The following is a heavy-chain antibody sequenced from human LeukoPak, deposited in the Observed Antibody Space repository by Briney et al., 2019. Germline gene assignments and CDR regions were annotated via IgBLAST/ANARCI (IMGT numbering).Heavy chain of an antibody. CDR3: ARSHRTRDLDY. CDR1: GFTFSTYA. Sequence: GGSLRLSCAASGFTFSTYAMHWVRQAPGKGLEWVAVTSYDGSNSYYADSVKGRFTISRDNSENTLYLQMNSLKTEDTAVYYCARSHRTRDLDYWGQGTPVTVSS. J-gene: IGHJ4*02. CDR2: TSYDGSNS. V-gene: IGHV3-30*03. D-gene: IGHD1-7*01.